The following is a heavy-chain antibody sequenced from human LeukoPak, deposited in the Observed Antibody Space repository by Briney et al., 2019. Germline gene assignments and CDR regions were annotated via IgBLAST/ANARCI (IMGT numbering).Heavy chain of an antibody. CDR2: ISYDGSNK. CDR1: GFTLSSYA. D-gene: IGHD5-24*01. J-gene: IGHJ4*02. CDR3: ARDGLQLFTPTFDY. V-gene: IGHV3-30*01. Sequence: PGRSLRLSCAASGFTLSSYAMHWVRQAPGKGLEWVAVISYDGSNKYNADSEKGQFTISRDSSKNTLFLQMNSLRAEDTAVYYCARDGLQLFTPTFDYWGQGTLVTVSS.